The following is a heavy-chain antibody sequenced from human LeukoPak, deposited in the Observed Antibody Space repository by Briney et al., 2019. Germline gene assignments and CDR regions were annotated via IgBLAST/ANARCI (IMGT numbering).Heavy chain of an antibody. J-gene: IGHJ6*02. V-gene: IGHV1-18*01. D-gene: IGHD6-13*01. CDR3: ARDMKQQLAYYYYYGTDV. Sequence: ASVKVSCKASGYTFTSYGISWVRQAPGQGLEWMGWISAYNGNTNYAQKLQGRVTMTTDTSTSTAYMELRSLRSDDTAVYYCARDMKQQLAYYYYYGTDVWGQGTTVTVSS. CDR2: ISAYNGNT. CDR1: GYTFTSYG.